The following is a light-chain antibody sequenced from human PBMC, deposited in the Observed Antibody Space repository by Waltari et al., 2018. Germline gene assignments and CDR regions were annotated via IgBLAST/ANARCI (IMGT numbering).Light chain of an antibody. CDR2: KAS. Sequence: DIQMTQSPSTVSASVGDRVTITCRASQSISTWLDWYQQKPGKAPKLLIYKASDLESGVPSRFSGSGSGTEFTLTISSLQPDDFATYYCQHYNTYPVTFGQGTKLDI. V-gene: IGKV1-5*03. J-gene: IGKJ2*01. CDR1: QSISTW. CDR3: QHYNTYPVT.